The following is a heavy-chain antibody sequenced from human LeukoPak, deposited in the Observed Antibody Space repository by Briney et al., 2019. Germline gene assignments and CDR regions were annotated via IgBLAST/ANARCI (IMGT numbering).Heavy chain of an antibody. J-gene: IGHJ4*02. Sequence: ASVKVSCKASGYTFTDYFMHWVRQAPGQGLESMGWIDADSGTPTYPQKFQGRVTMTRDTSTSTVYKELSRLISDDTAVYYCARAGDLNGNPYWGQGTLVTVSS. V-gene: IGHV1-2*02. CDR1: GYTFTDYF. D-gene: IGHD2-8*01. CDR3: ARAGDLNGNPY. CDR2: IDADSGTP.